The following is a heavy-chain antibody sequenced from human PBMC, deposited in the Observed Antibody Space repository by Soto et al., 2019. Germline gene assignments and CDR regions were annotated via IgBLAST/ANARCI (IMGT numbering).Heavy chain of an antibody. Sequence: EMQLLESGGGLVQPGGSLRLSCVVSGFSFSTYGVTWVRQAPGKGLEWVCGVSGGSGVTHYTDSVKGRFTISGDDSMNPVYLQMHSLRGEDTAVYYCTRWNGYGDLWGQGTLVTVSS. CDR1: GFSFSTYG. D-gene: IGHD1-1*01. CDR3: TRWNGYGDL. CDR2: VSGGSGVT. J-gene: IGHJ5*02. V-gene: IGHV3-23*01.